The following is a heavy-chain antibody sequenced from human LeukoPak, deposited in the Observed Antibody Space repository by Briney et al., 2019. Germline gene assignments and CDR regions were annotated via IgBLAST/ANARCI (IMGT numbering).Heavy chain of an antibody. CDR1: GFTFSDYY. D-gene: IGHD3-22*01. CDR3: ASGRLDAKYYYDSSGYSGG. CDR2: ISSSGSTI. V-gene: IGHV3-11*04. J-gene: IGHJ4*02. Sequence: AGGSLRLSCAASGFTFSDYYMSWIRQAPGKGLEWVSYISSSGSTIYYADSVKGRFTISRDNAKNSLYLQMNSLRAEDTAVYYCASGRLDAKYYYDSSGYSGGWGQGTLVTVSS.